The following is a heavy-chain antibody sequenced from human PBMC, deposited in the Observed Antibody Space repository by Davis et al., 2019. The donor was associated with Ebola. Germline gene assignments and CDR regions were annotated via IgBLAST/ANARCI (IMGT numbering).Heavy chain of an antibody. J-gene: IGHJ4*02. D-gene: IGHD3-22*01. V-gene: IGHV3-33*01. CDR3: ARDADYYDSSGYYSIYFDY. CDR2: IWYDGSNK. Sequence: GESLKISCAASGFTFSSYGMHWVRQAPGKGLEWVAVIWYDGSNKYYADSVKGRFTISRDNAKNSLYLQMNSLRAEDTAVYYCARDADYYDSSGYYSIYFDYWGQGTLVTVSS. CDR1: GFTFSSYG.